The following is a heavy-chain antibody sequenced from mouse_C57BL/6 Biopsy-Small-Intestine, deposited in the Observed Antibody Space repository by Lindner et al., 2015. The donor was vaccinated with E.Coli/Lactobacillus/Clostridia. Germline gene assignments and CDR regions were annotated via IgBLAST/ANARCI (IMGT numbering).Heavy chain of an antibody. J-gene: IGHJ4*01. CDR1: GGTFRSNA. V-gene: IGHV1-81*01. D-gene: IGHD1-1*02. CDR3: ARDPHVGGGL. CDR2: IIPFLGIG. Sequence: SVKVSCKASGGTFRSNAIRLGATRPLGQGLEWMGRIIPFLGIGDYTQKFQGRVTITADQSTSTAYMEISSLRSEDTAVYYCARDPHVGGGLWGQGTLVTVSS.